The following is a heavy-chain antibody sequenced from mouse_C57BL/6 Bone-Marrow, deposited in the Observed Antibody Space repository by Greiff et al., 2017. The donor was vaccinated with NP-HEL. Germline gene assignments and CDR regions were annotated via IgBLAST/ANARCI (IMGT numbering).Heavy chain of an antibody. CDR3: AREMITTVVAEYAMDY. V-gene: IGHV1-53*01. D-gene: IGHD1-1*01. J-gene: IGHJ4*01. CDR1: GYTFTSYW. Sequence: QVQLQQPGTELVKPGASVKLSCKASGYTFTSYWMHWVKQRPGQGLEWIGNINPSNGGTNYTEKFKSKATLTVDKSSSTAYMQISSLTSEDSAVYYCAREMITTVVAEYAMDYWGQGTSVTVSS. CDR2: INPSNGGT.